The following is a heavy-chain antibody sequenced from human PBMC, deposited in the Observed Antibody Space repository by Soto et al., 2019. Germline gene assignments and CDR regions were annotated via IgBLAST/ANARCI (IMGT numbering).Heavy chain of an antibody. CDR3: ARSRGYSLRAFDI. J-gene: IGHJ3*02. Sequence: PSETLSLTCTVSGGSVSSGSYYWSWIRQPPGKGLEWIGYIYYSGSTNYNPPLKSRVTISVDTSKNQFSLKLSSVTAADTAVYYCARSRGYSLRAFDIWGQGTMVTVSS. CDR2: IYYSGST. V-gene: IGHV4-61*01. CDR1: GGSVSSGSYY. D-gene: IGHD5-18*01.